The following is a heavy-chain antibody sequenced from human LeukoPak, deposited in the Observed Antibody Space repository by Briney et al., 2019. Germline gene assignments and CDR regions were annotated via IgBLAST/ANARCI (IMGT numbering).Heavy chain of an antibody. D-gene: IGHD3-10*01. Sequence: SETLSLTCAVYGGSFSGYYWSWIRQPPGKGLEWIGEINHSGSTNYNPSLKSRVTISVDTSKNQFSLKLSSVTAADTAVYYCARVTYYYGSGSYFPFDCWGQGTLVTVSS. CDR3: ARVTYYYGSGSYFPFDC. CDR1: GGSFSGYY. CDR2: INHSGST. V-gene: IGHV4-34*01. J-gene: IGHJ4*02.